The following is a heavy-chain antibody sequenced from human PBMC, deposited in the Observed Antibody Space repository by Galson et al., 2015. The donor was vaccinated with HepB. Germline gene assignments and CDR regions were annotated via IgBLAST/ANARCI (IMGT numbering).Heavy chain of an antibody. J-gene: IGHJ4*01. D-gene: IGHD6-19*01. Sequence: SLRLSCAASGFTFNTYSMHWVRQAPGKGLEWVAAITSAGDKQYYADSVKGRFSISRDTSKNTLYLQMNSLRAEDTALYYCAKDPYLYSALAGTMPGFDYWGHGTLLTVSS. CDR3: AKDPYLYSALAGTMPGFDY. CDR1: GFTFNTYS. CDR2: ITSAGDKQ. V-gene: IGHV3-30-3*01.